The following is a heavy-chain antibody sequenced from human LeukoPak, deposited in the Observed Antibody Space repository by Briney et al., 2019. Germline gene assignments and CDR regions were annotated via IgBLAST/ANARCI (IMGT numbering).Heavy chain of an antibody. D-gene: IGHD3-9*01. CDR1: GFTFSSYE. V-gene: IGHV3-48*03. CDR3: ARVSLGILTASYYYYMDV. Sequence: GGSLRLSCAASGFTFSSYEMNWVRQAPGKGLEWVAYSSYSGSIIYYADSVKGRFTISRDNSKNTLYLQMNSLRAADTAVYYCARVSLGILTASYYYYMDVWGKGTTVTVSS. CDR2: SSYSGSII. J-gene: IGHJ6*03.